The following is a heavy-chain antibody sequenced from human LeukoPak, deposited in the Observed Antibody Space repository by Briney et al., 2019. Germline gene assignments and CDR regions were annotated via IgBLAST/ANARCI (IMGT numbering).Heavy chain of an antibody. D-gene: IGHD6-19*01. J-gene: IGHJ4*02. CDR1: GFTFSSYG. Sequence: PGRSLRLSCAASGFTFSSYGMHWVRQAPGKGLEWVAFIRYDGSNKYYADSVKGRFTISRDNSKNTLYLQMNSLRAEDTAVYYCAKLDQWLVPGYDYWGQGTLVTVSS. CDR3: AKLDQWLVPGYDY. CDR2: IRYDGSNK. V-gene: IGHV3-30*02.